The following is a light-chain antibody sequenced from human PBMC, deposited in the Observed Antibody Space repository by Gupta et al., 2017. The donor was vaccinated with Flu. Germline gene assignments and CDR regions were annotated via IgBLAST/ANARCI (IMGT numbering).Light chain of an antibody. Sequence: DIQMTQSPSSLSASVGDRVTITCRASQDISNHLAWYQQKPGKVPKLLIYGASTLYSGVPSRFSGSGSGTDFTLTISGLQPVDFATNYCQKYNSAPLTFGGGTKVEIK. J-gene: IGKJ4*01. CDR1: QDISNH. CDR2: GAS. V-gene: IGKV1-27*01. CDR3: QKYNSAPLT.